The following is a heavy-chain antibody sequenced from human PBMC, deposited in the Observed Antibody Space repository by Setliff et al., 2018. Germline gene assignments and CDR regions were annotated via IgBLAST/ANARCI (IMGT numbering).Heavy chain of an antibody. CDR2: ISGYNGYT. V-gene: IGHV1-18*01. J-gene: IGHJ3*02. CDR3: VRDRAAIVVGPPTAAFDI. CDR1: GGTFSSYD. D-gene: IGHD2-2*01. Sequence: ASVKVSCKASGGTFSSYDINWVRQAPGQGLEWMGWISGYNGYTVYAQKLQGRVTLTTDTSTGTAYMEVRSLRSDDTAQYYCVRDRAAIVVGPPTAAFDIWGQGTMVTVSS.